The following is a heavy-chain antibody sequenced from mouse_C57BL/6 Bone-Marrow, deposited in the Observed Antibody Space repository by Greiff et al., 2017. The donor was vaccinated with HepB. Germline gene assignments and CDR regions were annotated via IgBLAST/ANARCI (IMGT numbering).Heavy chain of an antibody. CDR2: SRNKANDYTT. D-gene: IGHD1-1*01. Sequence: EVNLVESGGGLVQSGRSLRLSCATSGFTFSDFYMEWVRQAPGKGLEWIAASRNKANDYTTEYSASVKGRFIVSRDTSQSILYLQMNALRAEDTAIYYCARDADYYGRPYWYFDVWGTGTTVTVSS. V-gene: IGHV7-1*01. J-gene: IGHJ1*03. CDR1: GFTFSDFY. CDR3: ARDADYYGRPYWYFDV.